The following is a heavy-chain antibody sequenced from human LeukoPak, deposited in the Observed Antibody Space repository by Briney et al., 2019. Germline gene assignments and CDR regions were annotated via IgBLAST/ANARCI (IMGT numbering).Heavy chain of an antibody. CDR1: GGSISSGGYY. J-gene: IGHJ4*02. D-gene: IGHD3-9*01. Sequence: PSETLSLTCTVSGGSISSGGYYWSWIRQHPGKGLEWIGYIYYRGSTYYNPSLKSRVTISVDTSRNQFSLKLSSVTAADTAVYYCARGRFYYDILTGYHDYWGQGTLVTVSS. CDR2: IYYRGST. CDR3: ARGRFYYDILTGYHDY. V-gene: IGHV4-31*03.